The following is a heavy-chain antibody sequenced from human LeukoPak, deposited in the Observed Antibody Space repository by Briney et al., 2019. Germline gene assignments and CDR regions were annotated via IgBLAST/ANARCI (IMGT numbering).Heavy chain of an antibody. J-gene: IGHJ6*03. D-gene: IGHD3/OR15-3a*01. CDR2: INPNSGGT. Sequence: GASVKVSCKASGYTFTGYYMHWVRQAPGQGLEWMGRINPNSGGTNYAQKFQGRVTMTRDTSISTAYMELSRPRSDDTAVYYCARGPVTYYYMDVWGKGTTVTVSS. V-gene: IGHV1-2*06. CDR1: GYTFTGYY. CDR3: ARGPVTYYYMDV.